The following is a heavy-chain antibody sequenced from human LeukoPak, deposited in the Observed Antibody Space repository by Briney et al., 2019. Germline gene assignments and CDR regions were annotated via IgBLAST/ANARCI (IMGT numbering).Heavy chain of an antibody. CDR2: ISYDGSNK. V-gene: IGHV3-30-3*01. J-gene: IGHJ3*02. CDR3: ANLERWLLEPGAFDI. Sequence: GGSLRLSCAASGFTFSSYAMHWVRQAPGKGLEWVAVISYDGSNKYYADSVKGRFTISRDNSKNTLYLQMNSLRAEDTAVYYCANLERWLLEPGAFDIWGQGTMVTVSS. CDR1: GFTFSSYA. D-gene: IGHD5-24*01.